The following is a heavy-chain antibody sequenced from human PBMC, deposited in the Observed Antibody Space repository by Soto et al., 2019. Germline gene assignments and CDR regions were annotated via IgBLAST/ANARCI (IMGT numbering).Heavy chain of an antibody. D-gene: IGHD2-8*02. J-gene: IGHJ4*02. V-gene: IGHV1-8*02. Sequence: ASVKVSCKASGYTFTSYDINWVRQAAGQGPEWMGSVTPRNGDTAFAQKYQGRVTVTSNTSIRTVYMELSSLRSDDTALYSCPRGGSYWARRNYFDYWGQGTMVTVYS. CDR3: PRGGSYWARRNYFDY. CDR1: GYTFTSYD. CDR2: VTPRNGDT.